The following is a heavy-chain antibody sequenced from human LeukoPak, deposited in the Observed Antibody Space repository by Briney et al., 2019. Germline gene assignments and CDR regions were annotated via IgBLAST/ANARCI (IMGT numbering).Heavy chain of an antibody. CDR3: TRESGAFSPFGF. D-gene: IGHD1-26*01. J-gene: IGHJ4*02. CDR2: VHLSGAS. Sequence: PSGTLSLTCAVSGGSILTTNWWSWARQPPGKGLEWSGEVHLSGASNYNPSLKSRVNMSIDKSKNQLSLELTSVTAADTAIYYCTRESGAFSPFGFWGQGTLVTVSS. V-gene: IGHV4-4*02. CDR1: GGSILTTNW.